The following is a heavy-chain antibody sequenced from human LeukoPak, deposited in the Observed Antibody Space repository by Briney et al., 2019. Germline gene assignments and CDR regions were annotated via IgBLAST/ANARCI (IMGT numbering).Heavy chain of an antibody. CDR2: IYHSGST. CDR1: GYSISSGYY. D-gene: IGHD6-13*01. J-gene: IGHJ5*02. CDR3: ARGYSSSWYLNWFDP. Sequence: SETLSLTCTVSGYSISSGYYWGRIRQPPGKGQEWIGSIYHSGSTYYNPSLKSQVTISVDTSKNQFSLKLTSVTAADTAVYYCARGYSSSWYLNWFDPWGQGTLVTVSS. V-gene: IGHV4-38-2*02.